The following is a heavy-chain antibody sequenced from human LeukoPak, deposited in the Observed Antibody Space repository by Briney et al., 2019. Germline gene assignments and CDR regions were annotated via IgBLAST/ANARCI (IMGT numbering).Heavy chain of an antibody. CDR3: ARGRRDIVVVVAAVDAFDI. CDR1: GYTFTSYD. J-gene: IGHJ3*02. V-gene: IGHV1-8*03. Sequence: GVSVKVSCKASGYTFTSYDINWVRQATGQGLEWMGWMNPNSGNTGYAQKFQGRVTITRNTSISTAYMELSSLRSEDTAVYYCARGRRDIVVVVAAVDAFDIWGQGTMVTVSS. CDR2: MNPNSGNT. D-gene: IGHD2-15*01.